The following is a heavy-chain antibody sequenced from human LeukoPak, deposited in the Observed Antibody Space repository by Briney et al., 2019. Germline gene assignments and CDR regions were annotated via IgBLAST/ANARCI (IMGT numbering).Heavy chain of an antibody. Sequence: SETLSLTCTVSGGSISGYYWSWIRQPPGKGLEWVGYTYYSESTNYNPSLKSRVTISLDTSKNQFSLKLSSVTAADTAAYYCAREGVTAFDYWGQGTLVTVSS. CDR1: GGSISGYY. V-gene: IGHV4-59*12. CDR3: AREGVTAFDY. D-gene: IGHD3-10*01. CDR2: TYYSEST. J-gene: IGHJ4*02.